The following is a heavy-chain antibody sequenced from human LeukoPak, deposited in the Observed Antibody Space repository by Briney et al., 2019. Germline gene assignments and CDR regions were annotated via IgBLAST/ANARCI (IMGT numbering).Heavy chain of an antibody. CDR2: INRNGTKT. Sequence: GGSLRLSCAASGFTFTSFWMTWVRQSPGKGLEWVADINRNGTKTTYVASVKGRFTISRDNAKNSLFLHMSSLTAEDTAVYYCATAPAAADSSWGQGTLVAVS. D-gene: IGHD6-13*01. J-gene: IGHJ5*02. CDR1: GFTFTSFW. CDR3: ATAPAAADSS. V-gene: IGHV3-7*01.